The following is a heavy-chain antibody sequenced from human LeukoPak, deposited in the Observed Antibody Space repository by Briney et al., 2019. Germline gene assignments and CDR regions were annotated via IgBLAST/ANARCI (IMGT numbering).Heavy chain of an antibody. D-gene: IGHD2-15*01. CDR3: ARVFAAKLGYYYYYMDV. Sequence: GGSLRLSCAASGFTFSNYGMHWVRQAPGKGLEGVAFMRVDGSDKYYADSVKGRFTISRDNSKNTLFLQMNSLRAEDTAVYYCARVFAAKLGYYYYYMDVWGKGTTVTVSS. CDR1: GFTFSNYG. J-gene: IGHJ6*03. V-gene: IGHV3-30*02. CDR2: MRVDGSDK.